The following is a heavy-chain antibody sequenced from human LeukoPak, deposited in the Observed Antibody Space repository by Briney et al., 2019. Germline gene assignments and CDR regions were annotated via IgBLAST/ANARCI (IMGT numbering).Heavy chain of an antibody. CDR1: GFTFSSYS. CDR2: ISSSSSYI. J-gene: IGHJ3*02. D-gene: IGHD2-15*01. CDR3: ARDRGYCSGGSCSRAFDI. V-gene: IGHV3-21*01. Sequence: GGSLRLSCVASGFTFSSYSMNWVRQAPGKGLEWVSSISSSSSYIYYADSVKGRFTISRDNAKNSLYLQMNSLRAEDTAVYYCARDRGYCSGGSCSRAFDIWGQGTMVTVSS.